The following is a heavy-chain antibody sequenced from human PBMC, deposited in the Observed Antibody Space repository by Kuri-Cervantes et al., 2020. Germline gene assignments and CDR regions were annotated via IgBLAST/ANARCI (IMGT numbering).Heavy chain of an antibody. J-gene: IGHJ4*02. CDR3: ARDSGSYPDY. V-gene: IGHV3-11*01. CDR2: ISSSGSTI. CDR1: GGSISSYY. D-gene: IGHD1-26*01. Sequence: LSLTCTVSGGSISSYYWSWIRQAPGKGLEWVSYISSSGSTIYYADSVKGRFTISRDNAKNSLYLQMNSLRAEDTAVYYCARDSGSYPDYWGQGTLVTVSS.